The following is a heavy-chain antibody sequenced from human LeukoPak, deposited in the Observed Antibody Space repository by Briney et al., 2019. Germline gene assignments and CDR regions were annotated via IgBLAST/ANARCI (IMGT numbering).Heavy chain of an antibody. CDR1: GFTFSSYS. CDR3: ARERLQNQLLSGLDY. J-gene: IGHJ4*02. Sequence: GGSLRLSCAASGFTFSSYSMNWVRQAPGKGLEWVSSISSSSSYIYYADSVKGRFTISRGNAKNSLYLQMNSLRAEDTAVYYCARERLQNQLLSGLDYWGQGTLVTVSS. D-gene: IGHD2-2*01. V-gene: IGHV3-21*01. CDR2: ISSSSSYI.